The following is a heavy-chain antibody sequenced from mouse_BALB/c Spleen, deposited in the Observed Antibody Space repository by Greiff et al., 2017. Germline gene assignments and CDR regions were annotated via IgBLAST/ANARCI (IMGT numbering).Heavy chain of an antibody. CDR1: GFTFSSYA. V-gene: IGHV5-9-3*01. CDR2: ISSGGSYT. CDR3: ARLGYTGYFDY. D-gene: IGHD2-14*01. Sequence: EVKLVESGGGLVKPGGSLKLSCAASGFTFSSYAMSWVRQTPEKRLEWVATISSGGSYTYYPDSVKGRFTISRDNAKNTLYLQMSSLRSEDTAMYYCARLGYTGYFDYWGQGTTLTVSS. J-gene: IGHJ2*01.